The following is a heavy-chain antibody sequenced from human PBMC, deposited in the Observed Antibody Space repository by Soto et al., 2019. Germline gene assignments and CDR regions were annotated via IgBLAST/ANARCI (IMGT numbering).Heavy chain of an antibody. CDR3: ERGWIAVAGVNWFDP. CDR2: TYYRSKWYN. D-gene: IGHD6-19*01. V-gene: IGHV6-1*01. CDR1: GESVSSNSAA. Sequence: SQTLSLTCAISGESVSSNSAAWNWIRQSPSRGLEWLGRTYYRSKWYNDYAVSVKSRITINPHTSKNQFSLQLNSVTPEDTAVYYCERGWIAVAGVNWFDPWGQGTLVTVPS. J-gene: IGHJ5*02.